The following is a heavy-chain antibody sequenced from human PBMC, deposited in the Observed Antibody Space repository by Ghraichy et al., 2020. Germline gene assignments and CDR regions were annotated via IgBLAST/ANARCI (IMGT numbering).Heavy chain of an antibody. Sequence: SGPTLVKPTQTLTLTCTFSGFSLSTSGMRVSWIRQPPGKALEWLARIDWDDDKFYSTSLKTRLTISKDTSKNQVVLTMTNMDPVDTATYYCARIPPYGDSIYFDYWGQGTLVTVSS. J-gene: IGHJ4*02. CDR1: GFSLSTSGMR. CDR2: IDWDDDK. D-gene: IGHD4-17*01. V-gene: IGHV2-70*04. CDR3: ARIPPYGDSIYFDY.